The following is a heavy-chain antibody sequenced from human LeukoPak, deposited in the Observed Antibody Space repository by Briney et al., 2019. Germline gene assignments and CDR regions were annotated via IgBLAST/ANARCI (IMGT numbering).Heavy chain of an antibody. V-gene: IGHV3-9*03. CDR1: GFTFDDYA. J-gene: IGHJ4*02. CDR2: ISWNSGSI. Sequence: GGSLRLSCAASGFTFDDYAMHWVRQAPGKGLEWVSGISWNSGSIGYADSVKGRFTISRDNAKTSLYLQMNSLRAEDMALYYCAKDMSGTSHVAGFDYWGQGTLVTVSS. CDR3: AKDMSGTSHVAGFDY. D-gene: IGHD6-19*01.